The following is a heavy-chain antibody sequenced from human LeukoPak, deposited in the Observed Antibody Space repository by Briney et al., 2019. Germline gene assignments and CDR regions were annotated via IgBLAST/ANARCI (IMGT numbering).Heavy chain of an antibody. Sequence: LGESLKISFKGSGXTFSNYWVGWVRQMPGKGLEWMGIIYPGDSDTRYSPSFQGQVTISADKAISTAYLQWSSLKASDTAMYYCAGSTTGTGLDYWGQGTLVTVSS. J-gene: IGHJ4*02. D-gene: IGHD4-17*01. CDR3: AGSTTGTGLDY. V-gene: IGHV5-51*01. CDR1: GXTFSNYW. CDR2: IYPGDSDT.